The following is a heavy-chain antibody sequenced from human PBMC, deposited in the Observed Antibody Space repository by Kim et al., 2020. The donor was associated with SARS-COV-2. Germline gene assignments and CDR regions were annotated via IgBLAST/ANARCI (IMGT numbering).Heavy chain of an antibody. D-gene: IGHD2-8*01. J-gene: IGHJ5*02. CDR2: ST. Sequence: STSYAQKFQGRGTMTRDTSTSTVYMELSSLRSEDTAVYYCARRMASWFDPWGQGTLVTVSS. CDR3: ARRMASWFDP. V-gene: IGHV1-46*01.